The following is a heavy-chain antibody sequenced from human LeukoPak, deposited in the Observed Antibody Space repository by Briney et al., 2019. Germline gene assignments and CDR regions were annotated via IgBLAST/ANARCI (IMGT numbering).Heavy chain of an antibody. CDR3: AADRKIVGRTSAYIY. J-gene: IGHJ4*02. V-gene: IGHV1-24*01. CDR2: FGPDHTES. D-gene: IGHD1-26*01. Sequence: GASVKVSCRVPEYTLTELHMYWVRQAPGKGLEWMGGFGPDHTESIYAQKFQGRVTMTEDATTDTAYMELRNLKSDDTAVYFCAADRKIVGRTSAYIYWGQGTLVTVSS. CDR1: EYTLTELH.